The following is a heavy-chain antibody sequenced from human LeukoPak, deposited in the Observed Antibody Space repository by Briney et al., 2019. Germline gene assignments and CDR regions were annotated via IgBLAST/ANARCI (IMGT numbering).Heavy chain of an antibody. CDR3: ARGPAAGNLLGY. V-gene: IGHV3-7*01. CDR2: IKQDGSEK. Sequence: GSLRLSCSASGFTFCRYWMSWVRQAPGEGVGWVANIKQDGSEKYYVDSVKGRFTISRDNAKNSLFLQMNSLRAEDTAVYYCARGPAAGNLLGYWGQGTLVTVSS. D-gene: IGHD6-19*01. J-gene: IGHJ4*02. CDR1: GFTFCRYW.